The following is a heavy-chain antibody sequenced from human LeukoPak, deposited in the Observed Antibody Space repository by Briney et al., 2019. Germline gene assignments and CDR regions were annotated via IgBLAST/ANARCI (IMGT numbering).Heavy chain of an antibody. CDR1: GYTFTGYY. CDR3: VRGQYCSGGSCLFDY. J-gene: IGHJ4*02. V-gene: IGHV1-2*02. D-gene: IGHD2-15*01. CDR2: INPNSGGT. Sequence: GASVKVSCKASGYTFTGYYMHWVRQAPGQGLEWMGWINPNSGGTNYAQKFQGRVTMTRDTSISTAYMELSRLRSDDTAVYYCVRGQYCSGGSCLFDYWGQGTLVTVSS.